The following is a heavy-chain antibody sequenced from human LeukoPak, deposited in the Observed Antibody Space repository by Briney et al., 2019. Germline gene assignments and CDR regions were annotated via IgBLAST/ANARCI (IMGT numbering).Heavy chain of an antibody. V-gene: IGHV3-23*01. Sequence: HPGGSLRLSCAASGFTVSSYALTWVAQAPGKGPEWVLGISRSGDTTYYADSVKGRFAISRDNSKSTVDLQMNSLRADDTAVYYCAKRDNNDRYSGLHVFDLWGQGTMVTV. J-gene: IGHJ3*01. CDR1: GFTVSSYA. D-gene: IGHD3-16*02. CDR3: AKRDNNDRYSGLHVFDL. CDR2: ISRSGDTT.